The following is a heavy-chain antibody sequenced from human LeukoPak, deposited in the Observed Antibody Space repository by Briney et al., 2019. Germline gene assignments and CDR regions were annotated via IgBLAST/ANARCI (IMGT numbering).Heavy chain of an antibody. CDR2: ISASGTNT. Sequence: PGGSLRLSCAASGFTFGTYGMTWVRQGPGKGLEWVSAISASGTNTYYADSVKGRFTISRDNAKNSLYLQMNSLRAEDTAVYYCAELGITMIGGVWGKGTTVTISS. CDR1: GFTFGTYG. CDR3: AELGITMIGGV. D-gene: IGHD3-10*02. V-gene: IGHV3-23*01. J-gene: IGHJ6*04.